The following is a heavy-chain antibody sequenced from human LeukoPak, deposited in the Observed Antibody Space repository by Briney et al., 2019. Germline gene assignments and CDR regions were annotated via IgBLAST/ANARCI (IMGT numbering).Heavy chain of an antibody. J-gene: IGHJ4*02. Sequence: GGSLRLSCAASGFTFSSYEMNWVRQAPGKGLEWVSYISSSGSTIYYADSVKGRFTISRDNAKNSLYLQMNSLRAEDTAVYYCARDRVEYQLLTSRYYFDYWGQGTLVTVSS. CDR2: ISSSGSTI. CDR1: GFTFSSYE. CDR3: ARDRVEYQLLTSRYYFDY. D-gene: IGHD2-2*01. V-gene: IGHV3-48*03.